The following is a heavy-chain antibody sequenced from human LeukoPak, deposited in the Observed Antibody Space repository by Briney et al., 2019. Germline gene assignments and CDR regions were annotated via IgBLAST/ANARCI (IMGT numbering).Heavy chain of an antibody. V-gene: IGHV3-13*01. D-gene: IGHD3-16*01. Sequence: GGSLRLSCAASGFSFNNYNMHWVRQAPGKGLEWVSGLGSGGDTYYPDSVRGRFTISKETAKNSLYLQMAGLRDDDTAVYYCVRGRRSYGFDHWGQGTQVTVSS. CDR1: GFSFNNYN. CDR3: VRGRRSYGFDH. CDR2: LGSGGDT. J-gene: IGHJ4*02.